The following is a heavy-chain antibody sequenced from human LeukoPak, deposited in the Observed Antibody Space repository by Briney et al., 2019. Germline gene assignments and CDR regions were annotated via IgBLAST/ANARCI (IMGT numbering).Heavy chain of an antibody. Sequence: GGSLRLSCAASGFTFSSYGMHWVRQAPGKGLEWVAFIRYDGSNKYYADSVKGRFTISRDNSKNTLYLQMNSLRAEDTAVYYCAKDKGAGDTMVRGVIIRPLGYWGQGTLVTVSS. J-gene: IGHJ4*02. D-gene: IGHD3-10*01. V-gene: IGHV3-30*02. CDR2: IRYDGSNK. CDR1: GFTFSSYG. CDR3: AKDKGAGDTMVRGVIIRPLGY.